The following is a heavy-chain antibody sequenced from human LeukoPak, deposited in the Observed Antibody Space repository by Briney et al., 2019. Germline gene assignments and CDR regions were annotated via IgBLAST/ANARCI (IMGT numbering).Heavy chain of an antibody. CDR2: IRSKVHGGTA. Sequence: SLRLSCAASGFTFSDYYMSWIRQAPGKGLEWVGFIRSKVHGGTAEYAASVKGRFTLSRDDSKNIAYLQMNSLKIEDTAVYYCSREPKGRWLQFDYWGQGTLVTVSS. CDR1: GFTFSDYY. CDR3: SREPKGRWLQFDY. V-gene: IGHV3-49*03. J-gene: IGHJ4*02. D-gene: IGHD5-24*01.